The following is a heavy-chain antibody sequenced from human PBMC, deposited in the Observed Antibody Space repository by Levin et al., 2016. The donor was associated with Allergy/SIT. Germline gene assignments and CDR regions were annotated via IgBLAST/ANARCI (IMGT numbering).Heavy chain of an antibody. D-gene: IGHD3-10*01. Sequence: SVKVSCKASGYTFTSYDINWVRQATGQGLEWMGGIIPIFGTANYAQKFQGRVTITADESTSTAYMELSSLRSEDTAVYYCARGAFGGRLWFGNFDIWGQGTMVTVSS. J-gene: IGHJ3*02. CDR3: ARGAFGGRLWFGNFDI. CDR2: IIPIFGTA. V-gene: IGHV1-69*13. CDR1: GYTFTSYD.